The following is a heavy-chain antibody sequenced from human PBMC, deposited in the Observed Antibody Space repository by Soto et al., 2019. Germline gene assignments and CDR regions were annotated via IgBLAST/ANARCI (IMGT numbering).Heavy chain of an antibody. V-gene: IGHV3-30*18. Sequence: QVQLVESGGGVVQPGRSLRLSCAASGFTFSSYGMHWVRQAPGKGLEWVAVISYDGSNKYYADSVKGRFTISRDNSKNTLYLQLNSRRAEDTAVYYCAKDNRVMFHYCYGMGVWGQGTTVTVSS. CDR2: ISYDGSNK. CDR1: GFTFSSYG. J-gene: IGHJ6*02. CDR3: AKDNRVMFHYCYGMGV. D-gene: IGHD2-21*01.